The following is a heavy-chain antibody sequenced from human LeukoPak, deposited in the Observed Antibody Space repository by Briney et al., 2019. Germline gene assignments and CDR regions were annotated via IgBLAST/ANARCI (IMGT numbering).Heavy chain of an antibody. J-gene: IGHJ3*02. CDR1: GGSISSYY. CDR3: ARERWNAFDI. D-gene: IGHD4-23*01. V-gene: IGHV4-59*01. Sequence: SETLSLTCTVSGGSISSYYWSWIRQPPGKGLEWIGYIYYSGGTNYNPSLKSRVTISVDTSKNHFSLKLSSVTAADTAVYYCARERWNAFDIWGQGTMVTVSS. CDR2: IYYSGGT.